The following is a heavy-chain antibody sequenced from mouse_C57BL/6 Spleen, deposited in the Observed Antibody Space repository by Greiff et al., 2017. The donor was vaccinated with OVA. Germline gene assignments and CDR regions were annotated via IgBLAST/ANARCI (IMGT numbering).Heavy chain of an antibody. CDR1: GYTFTGYW. Sequence: QVQLKESGAELMKPGASVKLSCKATGYTFTGYWIEWVKQRPGHGLEWIGEILPGSGSTNYNEKFKGKATFTAATSSNTAYMQLCSLSTEDSSIYYCARWGSQAWFAYWGQGTLVTVSA. CDR2: ILPGSGST. J-gene: IGHJ3*01. CDR3: ARWGSQAWFAY. V-gene: IGHV1-9*01.